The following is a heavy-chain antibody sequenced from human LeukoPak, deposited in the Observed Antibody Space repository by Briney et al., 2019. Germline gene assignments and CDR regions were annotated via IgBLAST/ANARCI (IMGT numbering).Heavy chain of an antibody. D-gene: IGHD3-3*01. CDR2: ISYDGSNK. V-gene: IGHV3-30*03. J-gene: IGHJ4*02. CDR3: ATLIPITIFGVIIDY. CDR1: GFTFSSYG. Sequence: GGSLRLSGAASGFTFSSYGMHWVRQAPGKGLEWVAVISYDGSNKYYADSVKGRFTISRDNSKDTLYLQMNSLRAEDTAVYYCATLIPITIFGVIIDYWGQGTLVTVSS.